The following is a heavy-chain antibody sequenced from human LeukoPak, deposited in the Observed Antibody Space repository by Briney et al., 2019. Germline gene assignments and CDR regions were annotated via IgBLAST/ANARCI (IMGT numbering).Heavy chain of an antibody. CDR3: AGEMATKGGNAFDI. CDR1: GGSISSSSYY. D-gene: IGHD5-24*01. Sequence: SETLSLTCTVSGGSISSSSYYWGWIRQPPGQGLEWIGSIYYSGSTYYNPSLKSRVTISVDTSKNQFSLKLSPVTAADTAVYYCAGEMATKGGNAFDIWGQGTMVTVSS. J-gene: IGHJ3*02. V-gene: IGHV4-39*01. CDR2: IYYSGST.